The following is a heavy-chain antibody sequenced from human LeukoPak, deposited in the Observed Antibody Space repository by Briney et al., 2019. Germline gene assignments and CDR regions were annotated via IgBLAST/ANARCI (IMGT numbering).Heavy chain of an antibody. CDR2: IYYSGST. J-gene: IGHJ5*02. CDR1: GGSISGSTYF. CDR3: ARRRKDLNWFDP. V-gene: IGHV4-39*07. Sequence: KASETLSLTCTVSGGSISGSTYFWGWIRQSPGRGLEWIGSIYYSGSTYYNPSLKSRLTIPVDTSKNQFSLKLSSVTAADTAVYYCARRRKDLNWFDPWGQGTLVTVSS.